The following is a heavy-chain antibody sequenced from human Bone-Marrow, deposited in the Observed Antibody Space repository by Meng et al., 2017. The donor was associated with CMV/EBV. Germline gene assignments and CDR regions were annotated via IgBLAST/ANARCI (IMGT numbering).Heavy chain of an antibody. J-gene: IGHJ4*02. CDR3: ASFSGYSYGFPY. CDR1: GGSISSSSYY. D-gene: IGHD5-18*01. Sequence: GSLRLSCTVSGGSISSSSYYWGWIRQPPGKGLERIGSIYYSGSTYYNPSLKSRVTISVDTSKNQFSLKLSSVTAADTAVYYCASFSGYSYGFPYWGQGTLVTVSS. V-gene: IGHV4-39*07. CDR2: IYYSGST.